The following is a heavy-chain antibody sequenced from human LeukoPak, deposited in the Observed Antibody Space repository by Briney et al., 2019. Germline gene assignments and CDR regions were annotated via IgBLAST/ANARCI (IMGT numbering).Heavy chain of an antibody. CDR2: INPNSGGT. V-gene: IGHV1-2*02. CDR1: GYTFTGYY. J-gene: IGHJ4*02. CDR3: AREEGGKLAAAAPGY. D-gene: IGHD6-13*01. Sequence: GASVKVSCKASGYTFTGYYMHWVRQAPGQGLEWMGWINPNSGGTNYAQKFQGRVTMTRDTSISTAYMELSRLRSDDTAVYYCAREEGGKLAAAAPGYWGQGTLVTVSS.